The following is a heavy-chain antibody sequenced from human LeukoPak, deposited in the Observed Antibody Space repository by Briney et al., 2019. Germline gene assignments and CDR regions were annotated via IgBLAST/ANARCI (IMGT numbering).Heavy chain of an antibody. V-gene: IGHV4-38-2*01. Sequence: SETLSLTCVVSGYSISSGYSWGWIRQPPGKGLEWIGTIHHSGSTYYNPSLRSRIIISVDMSKNQFSLKLSSVTAADTAVYYCARVSLVRGAPDYYFDYWGQGTLVTVSS. CDR3: ARVSLVRGAPDYYFDY. J-gene: IGHJ4*02. D-gene: IGHD3-10*01. CDR2: IHHSGST. CDR1: GYSISSGYS.